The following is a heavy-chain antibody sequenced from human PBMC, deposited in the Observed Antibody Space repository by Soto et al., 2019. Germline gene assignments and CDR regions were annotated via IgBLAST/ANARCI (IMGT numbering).Heavy chain of an antibody. D-gene: IGHD3-9*01. CDR2: IKSKTDGGTT. V-gene: IGHV3-15*01. CDR3: TTGIVLRYSYYFDY. Sequence: PGGSLRLSCAASGFTFSNAWMSWVRQAPGKGLEWVGRIKSKTDGGTTDYAAPVKGRFTISRDDSKNTLYLQMNSLKTEDTAVYYRTTGIVLRYSYYFDYWGQGTLVTVSS. J-gene: IGHJ4*02. CDR1: GFTFSNAW.